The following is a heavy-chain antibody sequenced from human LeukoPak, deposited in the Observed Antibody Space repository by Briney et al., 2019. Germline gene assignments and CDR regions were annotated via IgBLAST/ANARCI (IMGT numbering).Heavy chain of an antibody. CDR3: ARDVAHGSGSYYAFDY. Sequence: GSSVKVSCKASGGTFSSYAISWVRQAHGQGLEWMGGIIPIFGTANYAQKFQGRVTITTDESTSTAYMELSSLRSEDTAVYYCARDVAHGSGSYYAFDYWGQGTLVTVSS. CDR2: IIPIFGTA. J-gene: IGHJ4*02. D-gene: IGHD3-10*01. V-gene: IGHV1-69*05. CDR1: GGTFSSYA.